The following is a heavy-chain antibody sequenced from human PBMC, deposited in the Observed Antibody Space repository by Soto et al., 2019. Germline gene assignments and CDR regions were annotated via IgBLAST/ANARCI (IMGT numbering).Heavy chain of an antibody. CDR2: ISYDGSNK. Sequence: QVQLVESGGGVVQPGRSLRLSCAASGFTFSSYGMHWVRQAPGKGLEWVAVISYDGSNKYYADSVKGRFTISRDNSKNTLYLQRNSLRAEDTAVYYCAKATAAALVDYWGQGTLVTVSS. CDR3: AKATAAALVDY. D-gene: IGHD6-13*01. V-gene: IGHV3-30*18. J-gene: IGHJ4*02. CDR1: GFTFSSYG.